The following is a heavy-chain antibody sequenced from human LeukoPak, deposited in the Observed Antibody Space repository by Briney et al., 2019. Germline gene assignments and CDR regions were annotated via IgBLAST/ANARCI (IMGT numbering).Heavy chain of an antibody. CDR3: ARGARYCSGGSCYEWFDP. D-gene: IGHD2-15*01. Sequence: ASVKVSCKASGYTFTSYGISWVRQAPGQGLEWMGWISAYNGNTNYAQKLQGRVTMTTDTSTSTAYMELRSLRSDDTAVYYCARGARYCSGGSCYEWFDPWGQGTLVTVSS. V-gene: IGHV1-18*01. CDR2: ISAYNGNT. J-gene: IGHJ5*02. CDR1: GYTFTSYG.